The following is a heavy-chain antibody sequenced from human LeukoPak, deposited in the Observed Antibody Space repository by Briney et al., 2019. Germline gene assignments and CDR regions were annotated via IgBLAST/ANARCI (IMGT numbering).Heavy chain of an antibody. V-gene: IGHV3-7*01. CDR1: GGSIYNSIYY. Sequence: PSETLSLTCTVSGGSIYNSIYYWGWIRQPPGKGLEWVANIKEDGSDKYYVDSVKGRFTISRHNAENSLYLQMNSLRAEDTAVYYCARYDGGVAIDYWGQGTLVTVSS. CDR2: IKEDGSDK. D-gene: IGHD3-16*01. J-gene: IGHJ4*02. CDR3: ARYDGGVAIDY.